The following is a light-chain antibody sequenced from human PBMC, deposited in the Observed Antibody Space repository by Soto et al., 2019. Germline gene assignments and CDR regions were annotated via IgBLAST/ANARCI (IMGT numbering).Light chain of an antibody. Sequence: QSVLSQPASVSGSPGQSITISCTGTSSDIGTYNFVSWYQQHPGKVPKLIVYEVSSRPSGVSDRFSSSKSGNTASLTISGLQTEDEAEYYCSSKINNITPLYVFGTGTKVTVL. CDR2: EVS. CDR3: SSKINNITPLYV. J-gene: IGLJ1*01. V-gene: IGLV2-14*01. CDR1: SSDIGTYNF.